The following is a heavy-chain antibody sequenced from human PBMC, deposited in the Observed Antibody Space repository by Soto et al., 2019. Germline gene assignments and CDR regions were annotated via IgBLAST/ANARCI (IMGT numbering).Heavy chain of an antibody. CDR2: ISSGGGTV. V-gene: IGHV3-48*03. CDR3: ARKASDDLDY. D-gene: IGHD1-1*01. Sequence: QPGGSLRLSCAVSGFTFSFYDVNWVRQAPGKGLEWVSYISSGGGTVYYADSVKGRFTISRDNAKNSLYLQMNSLRAEDTAVYYCARKASDDLDYWGQGTLVTVSS. J-gene: IGHJ4*02. CDR1: GFTFSFYD.